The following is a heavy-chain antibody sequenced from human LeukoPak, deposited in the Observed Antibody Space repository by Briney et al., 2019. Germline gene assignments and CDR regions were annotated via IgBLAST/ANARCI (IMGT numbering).Heavy chain of an antibody. D-gene: IGHD1-7*01. CDR2: IYYSGST. Sequence: SETLSLTCAVSGASISGSGYYWGWIRQPPGKGLEWIGNIYYSGSTYYNASLKSRVTISVDTSKNQFSLKLSSVTAADTAVYYCASQYNWNYEDYWGQGTLVTVSS. CDR1: GASISGSGYY. V-gene: IGHV4-39*07. CDR3: ASQYNWNYEDY. J-gene: IGHJ4*02.